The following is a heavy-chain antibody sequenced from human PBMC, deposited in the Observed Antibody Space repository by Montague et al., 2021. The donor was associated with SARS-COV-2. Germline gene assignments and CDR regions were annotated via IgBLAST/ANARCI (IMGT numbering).Heavy chain of an antibody. J-gene: IGHJ6*02. Sequence: SETLSLTCTVSGVSISSYYWTWIRQPPGKGLECIGYIYYSGNTNYNPSLKSRVTTSVDASKSQFSLKLSSVTAADTAVYYCAGLQGDGSLYGMDVWGQGTTVTVSS. V-gene: IGHV4-59*01. CDR3: AGLQGDGSLYGMDV. D-gene: IGHD5-24*01. CDR1: GVSISSYY. CDR2: IYYSGNT.